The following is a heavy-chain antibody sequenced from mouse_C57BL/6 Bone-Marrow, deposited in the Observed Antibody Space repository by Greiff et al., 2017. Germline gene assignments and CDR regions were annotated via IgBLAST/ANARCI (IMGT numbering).Heavy chain of an antibody. D-gene: IGHD2-2*01. V-gene: IGHV14-3*01. J-gene: IGHJ2*01. CDR1: GFNIKNTY. CDR3: ARRGYYGYEYFDY. Sequence: EVKVVESVAELVRPGASVKLSCTASGFNIKNTYMHWVKQRPEQGLEWIGRIDPANGNTKYAPKFQGKATITADTSSNTAYLQLSSLTSEDTAIYYCARRGYYGYEYFDYWGQGTTLTVSS. CDR2: IDPANGNT.